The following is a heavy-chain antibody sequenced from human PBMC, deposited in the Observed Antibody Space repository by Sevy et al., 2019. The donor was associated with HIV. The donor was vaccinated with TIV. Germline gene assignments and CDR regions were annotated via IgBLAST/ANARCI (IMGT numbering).Heavy chain of an antibody. CDR3: ARGSSSSKALDS. V-gene: IGHV6-1*01. Sequence: SQTLSLTCVISGDSVSRNTATWNWIRQSPSRGLEWLGRTYYTSKWSNDYAVSVKSRVIINPDTSKNQFSLQLNSVTPDDTAVYYCARGSSSSKALDSWGQGTLVTVSS. CDR2: TYYTSKWSN. D-gene: IGHD6-6*01. CDR1: GDSVSRNTAT. J-gene: IGHJ4*02.